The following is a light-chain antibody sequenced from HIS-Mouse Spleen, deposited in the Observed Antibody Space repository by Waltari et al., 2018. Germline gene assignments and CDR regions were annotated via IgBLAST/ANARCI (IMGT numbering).Light chain of an antibody. Sequence: SYELTQPSSVSVSPGQTARITCSGDVLAKKDARRFQQKPGQAPVLVIYKDSERPSGIPERFSGSSSGTTVTLTISGAQVEDEADYYCYSAADNNLGVFGGGTKLTVL. CDR1: VLAKKD. CDR3: YSAADNNLGV. V-gene: IGLV3-27*01. CDR2: KDS. J-gene: IGLJ3*02.